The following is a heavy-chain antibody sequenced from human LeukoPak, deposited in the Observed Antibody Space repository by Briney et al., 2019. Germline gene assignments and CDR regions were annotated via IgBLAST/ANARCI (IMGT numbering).Heavy chain of an antibody. D-gene: IGHD2-15*01. CDR1: GVTVGSNY. J-gene: IGHJ3*01. CDR2: IYSGDNA. Sequence: PGGSLRLSCAASGVTVGSNYMSWVRQAPGKGLEWVSVIYSGDNAYYADSVKGRFTISRDNSKNTPNLQMNGLRAEDTAVYYCARDRGAGYCSGGGCYSAVFDLWGQGTMVTVSS. CDR3: ARDRGAGYCSGGGCYSAVFDL. V-gene: IGHV3-53*01.